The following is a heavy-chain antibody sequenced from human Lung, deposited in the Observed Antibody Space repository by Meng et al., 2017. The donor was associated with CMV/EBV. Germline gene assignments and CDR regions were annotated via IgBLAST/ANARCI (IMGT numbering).Heavy chain of an antibody. D-gene: IGHD1-26*01. CDR3: GRERRMGGSYFGLDY. J-gene: IGHJ4*02. V-gene: IGHV3-30*04. Sequence: SCAASGFTFSSYAMHWVRQAPGKGLEWVAVITYDGSNKYYADSVKGRFTISRDNSKNTLYLQMNSLRAENTTVYYCGRERRMGGSYFGLDYWGQGTLVTVSS. CDR2: ITYDGSNK. CDR1: GFTFSSYA.